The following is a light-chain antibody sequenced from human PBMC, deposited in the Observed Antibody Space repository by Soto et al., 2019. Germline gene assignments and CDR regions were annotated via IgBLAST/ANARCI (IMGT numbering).Light chain of an antibody. CDR1: SSDVGAYNY. V-gene: IGLV2-14*01. Sequence: QSALTQPASVSGSPGQSITISCTGTSSDVGAYNYVSWYQHHPGKAPKLMIYEVSNRPSGVSNRFSGSKSGNTASLTISGLQAEDEGDYYCSSYTSGSTWVFGGGTKLTVL. CDR2: EVS. J-gene: IGLJ3*02. CDR3: SSYTSGSTWV.